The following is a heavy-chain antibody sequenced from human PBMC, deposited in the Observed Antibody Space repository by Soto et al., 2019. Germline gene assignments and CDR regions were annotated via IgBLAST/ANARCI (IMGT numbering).Heavy chain of an antibody. D-gene: IGHD2-2*01. Sequence: GGSLRLSCAASGFTFSSYGMHWVRQAPGKGLEWVAVIWYDGSNKYYADSVKGRFTISRDNSKNTLYLQMNSLRAEDTAVYYCERVGWYCSSTSCPDVWGQGTTVTVSS. J-gene: IGHJ6*02. CDR1: GFTFSSYG. CDR2: IWYDGSNK. CDR3: ERVGWYCSSTSCPDV. V-gene: IGHV3-33*01.